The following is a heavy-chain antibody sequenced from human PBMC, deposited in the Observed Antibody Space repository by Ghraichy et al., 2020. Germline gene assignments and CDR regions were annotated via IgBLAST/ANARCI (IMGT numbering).Heavy chain of an antibody. J-gene: IGHJ5*02. Sequence: SQTLSLTCSVSGDSISENYWSWIRQPAGKGLEWIGHIYVSGSTDYNPSFKSRVNMSLDTSKNHFSLKLMSVTAADTAVYYCVRDRSWQFVRWFDPWGQGIQVTVSS. CDR2: IYVSGST. D-gene: IGHD6-6*01. CDR1: GDSISENY. V-gene: IGHV4-4*07. CDR3: VRDRSWQFVRWFDP.